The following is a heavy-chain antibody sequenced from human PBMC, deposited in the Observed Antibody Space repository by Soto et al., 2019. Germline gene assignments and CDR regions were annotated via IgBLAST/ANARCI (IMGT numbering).Heavy chain of an antibody. Sequence: GSLRLSCAASGFTFSSYAMSWVRQAPGKGLEWVSAISGSGGSTYYADSVKGRFTISRDNSKNTLYLQMNSLRAEDTAVYYCAKGRMLSSTSCPFDYWGQGTLVTVSS. V-gene: IGHV3-23*01. CDR1: GFTFSSYA. D-gene: IGHD2-2*01. CDR3: AKGRMLSSTSCPFDY. J-gene: IGHJ4*02. CDR2: ISGSGGST.